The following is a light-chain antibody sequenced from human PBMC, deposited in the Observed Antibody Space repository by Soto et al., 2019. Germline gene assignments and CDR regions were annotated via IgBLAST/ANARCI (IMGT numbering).Light chain of an antibody. Sequence: QSVLTQPPSASGTPGQRVTISCSGGSSNIGSNAVTWYHQLPGTAPKLLIYSNNQPPSGVPDRFSGSKSGTSASLAISGLQSEDEADYYCAAWDDSLNGLYVFGTGTKVTVL. CDR2: SNN. CDR3: AAWDDSLNGLYV. J-gene: IGLJ1*01. V-gene: IGLV1-44*01. CDR1: SSNIGSNA.